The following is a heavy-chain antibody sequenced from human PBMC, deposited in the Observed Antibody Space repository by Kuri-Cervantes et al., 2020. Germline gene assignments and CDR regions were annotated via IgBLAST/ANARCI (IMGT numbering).Heavy chain of an antibody. J-gene: IGHJ4*02. CDR3: AKDLASKLRYFDFLLSVPVDY. D-gene: IGHD3-9*01. CDR1: GFTFSSYD. CDR2: IGTAGDT. Sequence: GGSLRLSCAASGFTFSSYDMHWVRQATGKGLEWVSAIGTAGDTYYPGSVKGRFTISRDYSKNTLYLQMNSLRDEDTAVYYCAKDLASKLRYFDFLLSVPVDYWGQGTLVTVSS. V-gene: IGHV3-13*01.